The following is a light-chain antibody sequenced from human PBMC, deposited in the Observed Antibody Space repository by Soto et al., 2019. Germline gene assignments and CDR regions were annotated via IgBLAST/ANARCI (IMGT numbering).Light chain of an antibody. CDR2: DAY. CDR1: QSVGIK. V-gene: IGKV3-15*01. J-gene: IGKJ1*01. Sequence: EKVMTQSPATLSVSPGERVTLSCRASQSVGIKLGWYQQKPGQAPRLLIYDAYTRAAGIPARFSGSGSGTEFTLTISSLQSEDFAVYYCHQYNDWPMWTFGQGTKVDVK. CDR3: HQYNDWPMWT.